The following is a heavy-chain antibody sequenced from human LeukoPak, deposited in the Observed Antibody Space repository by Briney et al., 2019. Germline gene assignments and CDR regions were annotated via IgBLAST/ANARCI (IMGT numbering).Heavy chain of an antibody. V-gene: IGHV3-7*03. CDR3: ARDKIEGPTLFDY. Sequence: PGGSLRLSCAATGFTFSRYWMSWVRKAPGKRLEWVANIKQDGGEIYYVDSVKGRFTISRDNAKNSLFLQMNSLRAEDTALYYCARDKIEGPTLFDYWGQGTLVTVSS. J-gene: IGHJ4*02. CDR2: IKQDGGEI. CDR1: GFTFSRYW.